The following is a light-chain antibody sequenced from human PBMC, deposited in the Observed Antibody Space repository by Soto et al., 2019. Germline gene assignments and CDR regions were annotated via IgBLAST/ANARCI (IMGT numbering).Light chain of an antibody. CDR1: QSISSY. CDR3: QQSGR. J-gene: IGKJ1*01. V-gene: IGKV1-39*01. Sequence: DIQMTQSPSSLSASVGDRVTITCRASQSISSYLNWYQQKPGKAPKLLIYAASSLQSGVPSRFSGSGSGTDFTLTISSLQREDFATYYCQQSGRFGQGTKVEIK. CDR2: AAS.